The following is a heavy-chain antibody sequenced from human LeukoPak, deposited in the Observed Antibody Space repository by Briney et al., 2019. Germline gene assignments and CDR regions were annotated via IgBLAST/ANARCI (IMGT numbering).Heavy chain of an antibody. J-gene: IGHJ4*02. CDR2: ISSSGSTI. D-gene: IGHD6-13*01. CDR1: GFTFSSYE. V-gene: IGHV3-48*03. CDR3: ARDMAAAGDD. Sequence: GGSLRLSCAASGFTFSSYEMNWVRQAPGKGLEWISYISSSGSTIYYTDSVKGRFTISRDNAKNSMYLQMNSLRAEDTAVYYCARDMAAAGDDWGRGTLVTVSS.